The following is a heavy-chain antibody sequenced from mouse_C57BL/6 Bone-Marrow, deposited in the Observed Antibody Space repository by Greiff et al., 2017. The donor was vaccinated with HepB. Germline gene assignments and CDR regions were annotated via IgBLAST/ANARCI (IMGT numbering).Heavy chain of an antibody. D-gene: IGHD1-1*01. CDR3: ERHEDPHYYGSSWFDY. CDR1: GYTFTEYT. V-gene: IGHV1-62-2*01. Sequence: VQLQQSGAELVKPGASVKLSCKASGYTFTEYTIHWVKQRSGQGLEWIGWFYPGSGSIKYNEKFKDKATLTADTSSSTVYMELSSLTSEDSAVYFCERHEDPHYYGSSWFDYWGQGTTLTVSS. CDR2: FYPGSGSI. J-gene: IGHJ2*01.